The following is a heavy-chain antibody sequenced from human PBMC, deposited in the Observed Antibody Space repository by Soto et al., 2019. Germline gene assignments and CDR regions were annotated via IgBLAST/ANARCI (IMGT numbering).Heavy chain of an antibody. CDR3: ARGGHVVVVTAALDY. CDR1: GDTFTEYY. V-gene: IGHV1-46*01. D-gene: IGHD2-21*02. CDR2: VNPSGGHT. J-gene: IGHJ4*02. Sequence: QVQLMQSGAEVKKPGASVKVSCKASGDTFTEYYIHWVRQAPGQGLEWMGTVNPSGGHTTYAQHFLGRVTMTRDTATSTLYMELTSLTSEDPAVYYCARGGHVVVVTAALDYWGREPLSPSPQ.